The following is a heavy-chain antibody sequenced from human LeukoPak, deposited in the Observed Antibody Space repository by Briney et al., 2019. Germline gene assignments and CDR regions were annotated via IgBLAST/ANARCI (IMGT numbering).Heavy chain of an antibody. CDR2: INHSGST. V-gene: IGHV4-34*01. Sequence: PSETLSLTCAVYGGSFSGYYWSWLRQPPGKGLEWIGEINHSGSTNYNSSLKSRVTISVDTSKNQFSLKLSSVTAADTAVYYCARGGIAARVFYPYYYYMDVWGKGTTVTVSS. CDR3: ARGGIAARVFYPYYYYMDV. CDR1: GGSFSGYY. D-gene: IGHD6-6*01. J-gene: IGHJ6*03.